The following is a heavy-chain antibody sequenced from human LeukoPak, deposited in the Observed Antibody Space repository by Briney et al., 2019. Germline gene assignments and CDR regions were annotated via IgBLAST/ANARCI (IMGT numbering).Heavy chain of an antibody. CDR1: GYTLTELS. Sequence: ASVKVSCKVSGYTLTELSMHWVRQAPGKGLEWMGGFDPEDGETIYAQKFQGRVTMTEDTSTDTAYMELSSLRPEDTAVYYCATDLLRGYSYGLMYWGQGTLVTVSS. D-gene: IGHD5-18*01. CDR3: ATDLLRGYSYGLMY. J-gene: IGHJ4*02. CDR2: FDPEDGET. V-gene: IGHV1-24*01.